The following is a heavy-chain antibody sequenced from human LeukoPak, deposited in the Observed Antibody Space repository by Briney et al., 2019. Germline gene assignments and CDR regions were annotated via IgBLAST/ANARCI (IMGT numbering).Heavy chain of an antibody. J-gene: IGHJ4*02. D-gene: IGHD3-3*01. CDR1: GFTFDDYA. CDR2: ISGDGGST. CDR3: ARARVNFLSGSYHVTAPADY. Sequence: GGSLRLSCAASGFTFDDYAMHWVRQAPGKGLEWVSLISGDGGSTYYADSVKGRFTISRDNSKNSLYLQMNSLRAEDTAEYYCARARVNFLSGSYHVTAPADYWGQGTLVTVSS. V-gene: IGHV3-43*02.